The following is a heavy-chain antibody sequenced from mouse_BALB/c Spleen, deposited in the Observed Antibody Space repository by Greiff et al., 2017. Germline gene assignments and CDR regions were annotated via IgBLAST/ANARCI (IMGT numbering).Heavy chain of an antibody. CDR2: IDPENGNT. CDR1: GFNIKDYY. D-gene: IGHD1-1*01. J-gene: IGHJ2*01. CDR3: ARGYYGSSYYFDY. V-gene: IGHV14-1*02. Sequence: VQLKESGAELVRPGALVKLSCKASGFNIKDYYMHWVKQRPEQGLEWIGWIDPENGNTIYDPKFQGKASITADTSSNTAYLQLSSLTSEDTAVYYCARGYYGSSYYFDYWGQGTTLTVSS.